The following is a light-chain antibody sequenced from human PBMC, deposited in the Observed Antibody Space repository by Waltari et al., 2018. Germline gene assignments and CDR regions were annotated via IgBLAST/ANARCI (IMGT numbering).Light chain of an antibody. CDR3: QQYDNLPGYT. CDR2: DAS. CDR1: QEISNY. Sequence: DIQMTQSPSSLSASVGDRVTITCQASQEISNYLNWYQQKPGKAPKLLIYDASNLETGVPSRFSGSGSGTDFTFTISSLQPEDIATYYCQQYDNLPGYTFGQGTKLEIK. V-gene: IGKV1-33*01. J-gene: IGKJ2*01.